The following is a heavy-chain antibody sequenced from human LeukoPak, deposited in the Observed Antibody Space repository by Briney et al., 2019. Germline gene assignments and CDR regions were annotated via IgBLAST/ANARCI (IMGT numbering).Heavy chain of an antibody. CDR1: GYSISSGYY. D-gene: IGHD2-15*01. Sequence: PSETLSLTCTVSGYSISSGYYWGWIRQPPGKGLEWIGSIYHSGSTYYNPSLKSRVTISVDTPKNQFSLKLSSVTAADTAVYYCARETEYCSGGSCQPDYWGQGTLVTVSS. CDR3: ARETEYCSGGSCQPDY. CDR2: IYHSGST. J-gene: IGHJ4*02. V-gene: IGHV4-38-2*02.